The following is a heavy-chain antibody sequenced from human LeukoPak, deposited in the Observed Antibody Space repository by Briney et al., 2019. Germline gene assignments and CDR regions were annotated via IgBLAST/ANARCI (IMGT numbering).Heavy chain of an antibody. CDR2: ISGSGGVT. J-gene: IGHJ4*02. CDR3: AKGDWGSYRYHYFDY. Sequence: PGGSLRLSCAASGFTFSSYAMSWVRQAPGKGLEWVSGISGSGGVTNYADSVKGRFTISRDNSKNTLYLQMNSLRAEDTAVYYCAKGDWGSYRYHYFDYWGQGTLVTVSS. CDR1: GFTFSSYA. V-gene: IGHV3-23*01. D-gene: IGHD3-16*02.